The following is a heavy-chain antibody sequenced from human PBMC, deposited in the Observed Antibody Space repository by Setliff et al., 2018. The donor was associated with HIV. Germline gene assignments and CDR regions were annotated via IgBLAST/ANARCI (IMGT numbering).Heavy chain of an antibody. CDR3: ARVPTSSWYVTTQRTKEYFQQ. V-gene: IGHV4-39*07. CDR1: GGSIKSSSYY. Sequence: SETLSLTCTVSGGSIKSSSYYWGWIRPPPGKGLEWIGSIYYSGNTYYNPSLQSRVTISVDTSRNQFSLRLSSVTAADTAIYYCARVPTSSWYVTTQRTKEYFQQWGQGTLVTVSS. J-gene: IGHJ1*01. D-gene: IGHD6-13*01. CDR2: IYYSGNT.